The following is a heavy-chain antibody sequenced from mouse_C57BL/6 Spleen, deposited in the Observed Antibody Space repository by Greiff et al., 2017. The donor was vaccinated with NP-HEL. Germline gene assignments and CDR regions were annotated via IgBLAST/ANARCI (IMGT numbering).Heavy chain of an antibody. Sequence: QVQLQQSGPELVKPGASVKISCKASGYAFSSSWMNWVKQRPGKGLEWIGRIYPGDGDTNYNGKFKGKATLTADKSSSTAYMQLSSLTSEDSAVYFCARWGPYYYGSSYGYFDVWGTGTTVTVSS. CDR1: GYAFSSSW. CDR3: ARWGPYYYGSSYGYFDV. J-gene: IGHJ1*03. D-gene: IGHD1-1*01. CDR2: IYPGDGDT. V-gene: IGHV1-82*01.